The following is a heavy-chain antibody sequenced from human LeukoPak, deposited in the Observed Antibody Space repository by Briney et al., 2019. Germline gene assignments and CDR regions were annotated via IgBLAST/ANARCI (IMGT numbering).Heavy chain of an antibody. J-gene: IGHJ5*02. Sequence: ASVKVSCKASGYTFTSYDINWVRQATGQGLEWMGWMNPNSGNTGYAQKFQGRVTMTRNTSISTAYMELSSLRSEDTAVYYCARGPSHYDILTGYHYDPWGQGTLVTVSS. CDR3: ARGPSHYDILTGYHYDP. CDR2: MNPNSGNT. CDR1: GYTFTSYD. D-gene: IGHD3-9*01. V-gene: IGHV1-8*01.